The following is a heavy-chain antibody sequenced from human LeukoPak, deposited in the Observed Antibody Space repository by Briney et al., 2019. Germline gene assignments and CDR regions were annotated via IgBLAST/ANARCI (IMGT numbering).Heavy chain of an antibody. J-gene: IGHJ4*02. D-gene: IGHD3-10*01. V-gene: IGHV7-4-1*02. CDR2: INTNTGNP. CDR3: VSSGSPFGY. Sequence: ASVTVSCKASGYTFTSYAMNWVRQAPGQGLEWMGWINTNTGNPTYAQGFTGRFVFSLDTSVSTAYLQISSLRSEDTAVYYCVSSGSPFGYWGQGTLVTVSS. CDR1: GYTFTSYA.